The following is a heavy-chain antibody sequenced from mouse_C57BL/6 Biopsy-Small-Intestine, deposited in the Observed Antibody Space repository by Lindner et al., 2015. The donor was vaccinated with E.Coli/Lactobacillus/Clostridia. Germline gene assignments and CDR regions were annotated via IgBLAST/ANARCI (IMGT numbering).Heavy chain of an antibody. CDR2: MNPNNGDT. V-gene: IGHV1-26*01. D-gene: IGHD1-1*01. CDR3: ATRGVRWVDY. CDR1: GYTFTNYD. Sequence: SVKVSCKASGYTFTNYDIKWMRQTAGQGLEYMGWMNPNNGDTGYAQKFQGRVTMTRDTSIDTAYMELRSLTSEDTGVYYCATRGVRWVDYWGQGSPVTVSS. J-gene: IGHJ4*01.